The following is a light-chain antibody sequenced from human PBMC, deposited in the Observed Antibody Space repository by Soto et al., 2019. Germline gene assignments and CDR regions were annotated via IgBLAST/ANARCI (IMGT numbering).Light chain of an antibody. CDR1: QSINAR. V-gene: IGKV1-5*01. Sequence: DIQMTQSPFTLSASVGDRATITCRASQSINARLAWHQQKPGKVPKXMIYDASNLKSGVPSRFSGSGSGREFTLTISSLQPDDVATYYCQQYYTYPWTFGQGTKVDIK. CDR2: DAS. J-gene: IGKJ1*01. CDR3: QQYYTYPWT.